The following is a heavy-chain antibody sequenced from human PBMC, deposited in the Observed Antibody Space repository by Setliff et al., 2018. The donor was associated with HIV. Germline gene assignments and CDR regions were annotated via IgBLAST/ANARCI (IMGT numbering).Heavy chain of an antibody. D-gene: IGHD6-19*01. CDR3: ARRLFGAVAGTYGMDV. CDR2: IYTSGPT. V-gene: IGHV4-4*09. CDR1: DASISGFY. Sequence: LSLTCTVSDASISGFYWSWIRQPPGKGLQWIGYIYTSGPTNYNPSLESRVTISVDTSKNQFSLKLSSVTAADTAVYYCARRLFGAVAGTYGMDVWGQGTTVTVSS. J-gene: IGHJ6*02.